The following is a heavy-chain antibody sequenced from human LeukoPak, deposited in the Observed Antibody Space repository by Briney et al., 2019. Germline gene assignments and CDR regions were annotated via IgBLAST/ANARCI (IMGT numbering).Heavy chain of an antibody. J-gene: IGHJ6*04. CDR3: ARAPILWWLDV. V-gene: IGHV3-74*01. D-gene: IGHD2-21*01. Sequence: GGSLRLSCAASGFTFSSYWMHWVRQAPGKGLEWVSRINSDGSSTSYADSVKGRFTISRDNAKNTLYLQMNSLRAEDTAVYYCARAPILWWLDVWGKGTTVTISS. CDR2: INSDGSST. CDR1: GFTFSSYW.